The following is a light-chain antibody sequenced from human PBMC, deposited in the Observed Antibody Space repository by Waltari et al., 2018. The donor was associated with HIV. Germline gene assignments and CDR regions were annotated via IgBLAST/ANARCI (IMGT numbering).Light chain of an antibody. CDR2: LAS. V-gene: IGKV2-28*01. CDR3: MQGLQTPRT. Sequence: DLVMTQSPPSLSVTPWGPASLFRRSSQSPRQDNGYNYLDWYLQKPGQSPQLLMFLASSRASGVPDRFSGSGSGRNFTLTITRVQADDVGVYYCMQGLQTPRTFGQGTKVEIK. J-gene: IGKJ1*01. CDR1: QSPRQDNGYNY.